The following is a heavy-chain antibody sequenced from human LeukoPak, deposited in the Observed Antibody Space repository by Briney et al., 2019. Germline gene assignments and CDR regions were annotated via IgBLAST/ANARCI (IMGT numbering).Heavy chain of an antibody. V-gene: IGHV3-74*01. CDR3: ARPPENTYTYTLDC. CDR1: GFTFSRYW. Sequence: PGGSLRLSCAASGFTFSRYWMHWVRQAPGKGLVWVSRISTAGSTTDYADSVKGRFTISRDNAKDTLYLQMNSLRAEDTAVYFCARPPENTYTYTLDCWSQGTLVTVSS. CDR2: ISTAGSTT. D-gene: IGHD3-16*01. J-gene: IGHJ4*02.